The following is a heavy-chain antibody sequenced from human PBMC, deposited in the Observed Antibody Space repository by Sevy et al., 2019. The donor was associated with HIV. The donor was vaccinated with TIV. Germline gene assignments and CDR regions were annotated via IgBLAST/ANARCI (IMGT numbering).Heavy chain of an antibody. Sequence: GESLKISCAGSGFTFGSYMMNWVRQAPGRGLEWMSRISRNGGNTEYGDSAKGRFTISRDNSKNTIYLQMKDLRAEDTAIYYCVKEGRDDFNPYLDFWGQGILVTVSS. J-gene: IGHJ4*02. CDR2: ISRNGGNT. CDR1: GFTFGSYM. CDR3: VKEGRDDFNPYLDF. D-gene: IGHD3-10*01. V-gene: IGHV3-23*01.